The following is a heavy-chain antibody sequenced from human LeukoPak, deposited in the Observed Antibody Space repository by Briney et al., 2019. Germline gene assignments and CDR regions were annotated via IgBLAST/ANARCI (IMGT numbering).Heavy chain of an antibody. Sequence: GASVKVSCKASGYTFTGYYMHWVRQAPGQGLEWMGGIIPIFGTANYAQKFQGRVTITADKSTSTAYMELSSLRSEDTAVYYCARPASRRGSYYSGYYMDVWGKGTTVTVSS. CDR3: ARPASRRGSYYSGYYMDV. J-gene: IGHJ6*03. CDR2: IIPIFGTA. V-gene: IGHV1-69*06. D-gene: IGHD1-26*01. CDR1: GYTFTGYY.